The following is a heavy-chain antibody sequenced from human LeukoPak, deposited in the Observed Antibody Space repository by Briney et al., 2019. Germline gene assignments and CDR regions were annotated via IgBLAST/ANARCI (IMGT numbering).Heavy chain of an antibody. CDR2: IDPIDSYT. CDR1: GYSFTSYW. J-gene: IGHJ4*02. Sequence: GESLKISCKGSGYSFTSYWISWVRQMPGKGLEWMGRIDPIDSYTNYSPSFQGHVTISADKSISTAYLQWSSLKASDTAMYYCARRRGYSGYCSGGSCYPSLYYFDYWGQGTLVTVSS. CDR3: ARRRGYSGYCSGGSCYPSLYYFDY. V-gene: IGHV5-10-1*01. D-gene: IGHD2-15*01.